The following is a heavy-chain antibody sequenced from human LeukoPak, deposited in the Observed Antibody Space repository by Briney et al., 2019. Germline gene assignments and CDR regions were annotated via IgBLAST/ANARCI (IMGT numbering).Heavy chain of an antibody. D-gene: IGHD1-26*01. V-gene: IGHV4-59*01. CDR1: GGSISSYC. J-gene: IGHJ4*02. CDR2: ICYSGST. Sequence: SETLSLTCSVSGGSISSYCWSWIRQPPGKGLEWIAYICYSGSTNYNPSLKSRVIISRDTSKNQFSLKLSSVTAGDTAVYYCARGEYSGSYHDYWGQGALVTVSS. CDR3: ARGEYSGSYHDY.